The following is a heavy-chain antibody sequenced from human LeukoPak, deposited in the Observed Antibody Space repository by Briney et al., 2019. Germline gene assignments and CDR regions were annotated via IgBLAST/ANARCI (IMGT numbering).Heavy chain of an antibody. V-gene: IGHV3-11*01. CDR3: AKDRDGDWSPDAFDI. CDR1: GFTFSDYY. Sequence: NPGGSLRLSCAASGFTFSDYYMSWIRQAPGKGLEWISYISNSGSIIYYADSVKGRFTISRDNSKNMLFLQMSSLRAEDTALYYCAKDRDGDWSPDAFDIWGQGTMVTVSS. CDR2: ISNSGSII. J-gene: IGHJ3*02. D-gene: IGHD4-17*01.